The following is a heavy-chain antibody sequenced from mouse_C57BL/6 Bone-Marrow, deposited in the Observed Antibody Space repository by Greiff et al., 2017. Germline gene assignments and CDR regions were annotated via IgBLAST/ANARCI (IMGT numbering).Heavy chain of an antibody. J-gene: IGHJ3*01. D-gene: IGHD2-2*01. Sequence: EVQLVESGGGLVQPKGSLKLSCAASGFTFNTYAMHWVRQAPGKGLEWVARLRSKSSNYATYYADSVKDRFTISRDDSQSMLYLQMNNLKTEDTAMYYCVRDSPMVKGAWFAYWGQGTLVTVSA. CDR2: LRSKSSNYAT. V-gene: IGHV10-3*01. CDR1: GFTFNTYA. CDR3: VRDSPMVKGAWFAY.